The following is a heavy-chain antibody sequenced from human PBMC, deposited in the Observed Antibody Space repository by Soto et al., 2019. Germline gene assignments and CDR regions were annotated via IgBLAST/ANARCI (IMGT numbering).Heavy chain of an antibody. J-gene: IGHJ4*02. V-gene: IGHV3-48*02. D-gene: IGHD1-26*01. Sequence: AGGSLRLSCAASGFTFSSYGMNWVRQAPGKGLEWVSYISSGTVTTNYADSVKGRFTISRDNAKSSLYLQLNSLRDDDTAVYYCARGGAGSPDYWGQGTLVTVSS. CDR2: ISSGTVTT. CDR3: ARGGAGSPDY. CDR1: GFTFSSYG.